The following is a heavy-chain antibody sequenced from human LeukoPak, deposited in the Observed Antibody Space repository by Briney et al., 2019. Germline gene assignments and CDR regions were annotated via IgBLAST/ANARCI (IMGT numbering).Heavy chain of an antibody. CDR1: GYTLTELS. CDR2: FDPEDGET. CDR3: ARHHGSGSYSYL. J-gene: IGHJ5*02. V-gene: IGHV1-24*01. D-gene: IGHD3-10*01. Sequence: GASVKVSCKVSGYTLTELSMHWVRQAPGKGLEWMGGFDPEDGETIYAQKFQGRVTMTEDTSTDTAYMELSSLKASDTAMYYCARHHGSGSYSYLWGQGTLVTVSS.